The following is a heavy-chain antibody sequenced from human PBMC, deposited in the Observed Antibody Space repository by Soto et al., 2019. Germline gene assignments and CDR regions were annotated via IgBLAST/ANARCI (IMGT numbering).Heavy chain of an antibody. V-gene: IGHV4-39*01. CDR1: GCSISSSSYY. D-gene: IGHD6-19*01. Sequence: XETLSLTCTVSGCSISSSSYYWGWIRQPPGKGLEWIGSIYYSGSTYYNPSLKSRVTISVDTSKNQFSLKLSSVTAADTAVYYCARGRGIAVNYYFDYWGQGTLVTVSS. CDR2: IYYSGST. J-gene: IGHJ4*02. CDR3: ARGRGIAVNYYFDY.